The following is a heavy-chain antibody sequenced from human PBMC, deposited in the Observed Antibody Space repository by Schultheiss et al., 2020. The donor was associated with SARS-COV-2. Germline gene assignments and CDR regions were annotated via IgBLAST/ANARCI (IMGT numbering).Heavy chain of an antibody. D-gene: IGHD5-24*01. CDR1: GYTFTGYY. J-gene: IGHJ1*01. Sequence: ASVKVSCKASGYTFTGYYMHWVRQAPGQGLEWMGWINPNSGGTNYAQKFQGWVTMTRDTSISTAYMELSRLRSDDTAVYYCARGGRWLQLWGGEVAEYFQHWGQGTLVTVSS. CDR2: INPNSGGT. V-gene: IGHV1-2*04. CDR3: ARGGRWLQLWGGEVAEYFQH.